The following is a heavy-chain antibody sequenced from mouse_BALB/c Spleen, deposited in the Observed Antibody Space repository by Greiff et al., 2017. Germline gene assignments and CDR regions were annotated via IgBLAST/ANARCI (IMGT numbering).Heavy chain of an antibody. CDR2: IDPSDSET. CDR1: GYSFTSYW. CDR3: AREAGGEYYAMDY. Sequence: QVQLQQSGPQLVRPGASVKISCKASGYSFTSYWMHWVKQRPGQGLEWIGMIDPSDSETRLNQKFKDKATLTVDKSSSTAYMQLSSPTSEDSAVYYCAREAGGEYYAMDYWGQGTSVTVSS. J-gene: IGHJ4*01. V-gene: IGHV1S126*01.